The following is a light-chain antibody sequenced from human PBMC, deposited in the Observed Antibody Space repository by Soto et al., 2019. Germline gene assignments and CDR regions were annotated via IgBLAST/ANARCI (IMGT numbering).Light chain of an antibody. Sequence: SYELSQAPSVSVAPGQTARITCGGGRVGTESVHWYQQKPGQAPVLVVYDDSNRPSGIPERFSGSNSANTATLTITRVAAGDEADYYCQLWATMSVRYVCGTGTKVTVL. J-gene: IGLJ1*01. V-gene: IGLV3-21*02. CDR3: QLWATMSVRYV. CDR1: RVGTES. CDR2: DDS.